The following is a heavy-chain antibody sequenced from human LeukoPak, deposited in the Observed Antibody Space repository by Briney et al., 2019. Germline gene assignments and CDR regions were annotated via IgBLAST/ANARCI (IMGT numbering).Heavy chain of an antibody. V-gene: IGHV3-13*01. CDR3: AREGSGEFADI. D-gene: IGHD3-10*01. J-gene: IGHJ3*02. CDR2: IGTAGRT. Sequence: GGSLRLSCAASGFTFTNRDMHWVRQATGKGLEWVSAIGTAGRTYYADSVRGRFIISRENAKNSFYLQLNSLRVEDTAVYYCAREGSGEFADIWGQGTLVTVSS. CDR1: GFTFTNRD.